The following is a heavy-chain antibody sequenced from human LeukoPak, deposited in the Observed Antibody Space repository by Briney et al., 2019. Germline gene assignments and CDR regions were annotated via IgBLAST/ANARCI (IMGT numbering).Heavy chain of an antibody. CDR1: GGSTNNYF. D-gene: IGHD1-26*01. CDR3: ARDRGVGATSWYYYYYMDV. J-gene: IGHJ6*03. CDR2: VNPYGTS. Sequence: KPSETLSLTCSVSGGSTNNYFWSWIRQSAGKGLEWIGRVNPYGTSNYNPSLKSRVTISVDTSKNQFSLKLSSVTAADTAVYYCARDRGVGATSWYYYYYMDVWGKGTTVTVSS. V-gene: IGHV4-4*07.